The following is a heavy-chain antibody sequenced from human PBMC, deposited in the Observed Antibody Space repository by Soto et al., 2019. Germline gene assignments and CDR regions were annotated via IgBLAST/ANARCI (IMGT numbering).Heavy chain of an antibody. CDR3: AKDYWDLDY. D-gene: IGHD1-26*01. Sequence: EVQLLESGGGLVQPGVSLRLSCAASGLTFSSYAMSWVRQAPGKGLEWVSGISGSGGSTYYADSLKGRFTISRDNSKNTLYLQMNSLRVEDTAVYYCAKDYWDLDYWGQGTLVIVSS. J-gene: IGHJ4*02. V-gene: IGHV3-23*01. CDR2: ISGSGGST. CDR1: GLTFSSYA.